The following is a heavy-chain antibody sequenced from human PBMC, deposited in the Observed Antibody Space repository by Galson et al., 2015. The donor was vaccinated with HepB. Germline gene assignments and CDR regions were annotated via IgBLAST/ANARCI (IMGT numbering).Heavy chain of an antibody. V-gene: IGHV3-74*01. D-gene: IGHD6-19*01. Sequence: SLRLSCAASGFTSSSYWMHWVRQAPGKGLVWVSRISGDGSTTSYADSVRGRFTISRDSAKNTLYLQMNSLRAEDTAVYYCYSSEGDCVHGTLVTVSS. CDR3: YSSEGD. CDR2: ISGDGSTT. J-gene: IGHJ4*01. CDR1: GFTSSSYW.